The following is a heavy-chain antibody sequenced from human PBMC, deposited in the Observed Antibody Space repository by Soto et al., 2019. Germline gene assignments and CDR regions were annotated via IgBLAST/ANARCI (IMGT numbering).Heavy chain of an antibody. CDR2: IHHSGPT. V-gene: IGHV4-4*02. D-gene: IGHD1-20*01. CDR1: GDSISSSEW. CDR3: ARGGITAVRNYYFDH. J-gene: IGHJ4*02. Sequence: QVQLQESGPGLVKPSGTLSLNCKVSGDSISSSEWWSWVRPPPGERLEWIAEIHHSGPTNYNPSLQSRVTITVDKSKNQISLRLSTVTAPDTAVYYCARGGITAVRNYYFDHWGQGTLVTVSS.